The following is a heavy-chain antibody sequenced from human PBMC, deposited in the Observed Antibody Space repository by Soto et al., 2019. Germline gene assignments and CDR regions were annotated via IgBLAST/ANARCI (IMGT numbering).Heavy chain of an antibody. Sequence: QVQLVQSGAEVKKPGSSVKVSCKASGGTFSNYALISWVRQAPGQGLEWMGGIIPIDATVNYAQKFHGRITITADESTTTAYWALGSLRSEDTAVYYCARNLLGFGYPYRAVWGKGTTVTVSS. V-gene: IGHV1-69*12. D-gene: IGHD3-10*01. CDR2: IIPIDATV. CDR1: GGTFSNYA. CDR3: ARNLLGFGYPYRAV. J-gene: IGHJ6*01.